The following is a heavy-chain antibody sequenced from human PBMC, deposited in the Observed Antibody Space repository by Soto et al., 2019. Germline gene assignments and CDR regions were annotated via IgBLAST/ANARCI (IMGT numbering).Heavy chain of an antibody. J-gene: IGHJ4*02. CDR3: ARGSSGWPGDFDY. V-gene: IGHV1-3*01. D-gene: IGHD6-19*01. CDR2: INAGNGNT. Sequence: GASVKVSCKASGYTFTSYAMHWVRQAPGQRLEWMGWINAGNGNTKYSQKFQGRVTMTRDTSASTAYMELSSLRSDDTAVYYCARGSSGWPGDFDYWGQGTLVTVSS. CDR1: GYTFTSYA.